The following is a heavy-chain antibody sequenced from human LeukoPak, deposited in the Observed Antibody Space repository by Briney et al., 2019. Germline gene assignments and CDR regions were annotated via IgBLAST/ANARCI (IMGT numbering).Heavy chain of an antibody. CDR3: ARGPNYYDSNGYDDAFDI. D-gene: IGHD3-22*01. V-gene: IGHV1-46*01. Sequence: ASVKVSCKASGYTFTSYYIHWVRQAPGQGLEWMGIISPSSGSTSYAQKFQGRVTMTRDTSTSTVYMELSSLASEDTAVFYCARGPNYYDSNGYDDAFDIWGQGTMVTVSS. CDR1: GYTFTSYY. CDR2: ISPSSGST. J-gene: IGHJ3*02.